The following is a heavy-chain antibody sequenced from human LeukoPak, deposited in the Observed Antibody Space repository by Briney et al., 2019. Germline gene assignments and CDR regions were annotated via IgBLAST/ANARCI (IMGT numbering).Heavy chain of an antibody. CDR1: GGSISSYY. Sequence: SETLSPTCTVSGGSISSYYWSWIRQPPGKGLEWIGYIYYSGSTNYNPSLKSRVTISVDTSKNQFSLKLSSVTAADTAVYYCASSGYSDAFDIWGQGTMVTVSS. D-gene: IGHD3-22*01. CDR2: IYYSGST. J-gene: IGHJ3*02. V-gene: IGHV4-59*01. CDR3: ASSGYSDAFDI.